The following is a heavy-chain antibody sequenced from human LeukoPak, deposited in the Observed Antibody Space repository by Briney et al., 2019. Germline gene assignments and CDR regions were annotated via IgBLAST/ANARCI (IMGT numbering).Heavy chain of an antibody. Sequence: PGGSLRLSCAASGFTFSSYAMHWVRQAPGKGLEWVAFISYDVSNQYYADSVRGRFTISRDNSKNTLYLQMNSLRTEDTAMYYCARDGPPHGSGSNWFDPWGQGTLVAVSS. CDR2: ISYDVSNQ. J-gene: IGHJ5*02. D-gene: IGHD3-10*01. CDR1: GFTFSSYA. V-gene: IGHV3-30-3*01. CDR3: ARDGPPHGSGSNWFDP.